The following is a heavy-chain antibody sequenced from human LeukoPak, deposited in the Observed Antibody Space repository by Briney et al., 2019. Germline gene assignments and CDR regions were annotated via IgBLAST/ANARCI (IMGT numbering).Heavy chain of an antibody. CDR2: IYYSGST. J-gene: IGHJ4*02. D-gene: IGHD6-19*01. CDR1: GGSISSYY. Sequence: SETLSLTCTVSGGSISSYYWSWIRQPPGKGLEWIGYIYYSGSTNYNPSLKSRVTISVDTSKNHFSLKLSYVTAADTAVYYCGSPGDSGGWSAALVETGGQGPLVPVSS. V-gene: IGHV4-59*01. CDR3: GSPGDSGGWSAALVET.